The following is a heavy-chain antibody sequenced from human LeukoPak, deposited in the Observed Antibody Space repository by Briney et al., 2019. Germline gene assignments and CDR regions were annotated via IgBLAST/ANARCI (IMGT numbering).Heavy chain of an antibody. CDR1: GGSISSGDYY. V-gene: IGHV4-30-4*01. CDR3: ARYSSGWYKRNAFDI. Sequence: SQTLSLTCTVSGGSISSGDYYWSWIRQPPGKGLEWIGYIYYSGSTYYNPSLKSRVTISIDTSKNQFSLKLRSVTAADTAVYYCARYSSGWYKRNAFDIWGQGTMVTVSS. J-gene: IGHJ3*02. D-gene: IGHD6-19*01. CDR2: IYYSGST.